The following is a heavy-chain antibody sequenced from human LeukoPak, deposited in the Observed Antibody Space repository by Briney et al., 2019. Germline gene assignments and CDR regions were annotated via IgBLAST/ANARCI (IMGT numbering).Heavy chain of an antibody. D-gene: IGHD6-13*01. CDR3: ARELHSSSWAYYYYYGMDV. CDR2: ISYDGSNK. V-gene: IGHV3-30-3*01. J-gene: IGHJ6*02. CDR1: GFTFSSYA. Sequence: GRSLRLSCAASGFTFSSYAMHWVRQAPGKGLEWVAVISYDGSNKYYADSVKGRFTISRDNSKNTLYLQMNSLRAEDTAVYYCARELHSSSWAYYYYYGMDVWGQGTTVTVSS.